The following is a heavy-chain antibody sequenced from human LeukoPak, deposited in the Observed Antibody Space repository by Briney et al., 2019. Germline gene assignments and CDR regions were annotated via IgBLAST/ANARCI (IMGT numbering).Heavy chain of an antibody. CDR3: ARSGDNYYYHYMDV. Sequence: GGSLRLSCAASGFSFTTYWMSWVRQAPGKGLEWVSSISSSSSYIYYVDSVKGRFTISRDNAKNSLYLQMNSLRVEDTAVYYCARSGDNYYYHYMDVWGKGTTVTVSS. D-gene: IGHD1-26*01. V-gene: IGHV3-21*01. J-gene: IGHJ6*03. CDR2: ISSSSSYI. CDR1: GFSFTTYW.